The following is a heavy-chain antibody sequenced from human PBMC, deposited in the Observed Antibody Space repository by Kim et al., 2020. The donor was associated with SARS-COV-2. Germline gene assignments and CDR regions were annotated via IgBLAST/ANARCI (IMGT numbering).Heavy chain of an antibody. Sequence: RSTCSRDNAKNTLYLQMNSLRAEDTAVYYCAKEEGSGSYYHYYYYSMDVWGQGTTVTVSS. CDR3: AKEEGSGSYYHYYYYSMDV. V-gene: IGHV3-23*01. J-gene: IGHJ6*02. D-gene: IGHD3-10*01.